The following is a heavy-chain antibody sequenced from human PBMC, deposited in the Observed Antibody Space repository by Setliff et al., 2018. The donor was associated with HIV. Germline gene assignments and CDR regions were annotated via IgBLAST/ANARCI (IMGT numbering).Heavy chain of an antibody. CDR3: ARGGTSSNWFGP. V-gene: IGHV4-59*01. CDR1: GASISSNT. CDR2: IYNSVTT. D-gene: IGHD2-2*01. Sequence: SETPSLTCIVSGASISSNTWSWIRQAPGKGLQWISFIYNSVTTNYNPSLKSRVTISLDTSKNQFSLKLTSVTAADTAVYYCARGGTSSNWFGPWGQGTLVTVSS. J-gene: IGHJ5*02.